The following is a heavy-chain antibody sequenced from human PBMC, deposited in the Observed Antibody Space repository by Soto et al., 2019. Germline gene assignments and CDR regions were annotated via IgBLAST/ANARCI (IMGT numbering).Heavy chain of an antibody. CDR2: VYYKGGT. CDR3: VRQGIGHLLGLVDV. CDR1: SGPSSSHN. V-gene: IGHV4-59*08. D-gene: IGHD1-26*01. Sequence: QVELQQSGPRLVKHSETLSLTCSVSSGPSSSHNWGWIRQSPGRGLEWIGYVYYKGGTSYNPSLRSRVTISADTSTTHISLTLSAVTAADTAVYYCVRQGIGHLLGLVDVWGQGTTVSVSS. J-gene: IGHJ6*02.